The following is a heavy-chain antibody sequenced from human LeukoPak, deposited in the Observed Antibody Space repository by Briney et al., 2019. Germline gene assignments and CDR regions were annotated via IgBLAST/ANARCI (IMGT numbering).Heavy chain of an antibody. CDR2: ISYDGSNK. CDR3: AARGYSYGWPLDY. CDR1: GFTFTKYW. D-gene: IGHD5-18*01. Sequence: GDSLRLSCAASGFTFTKYWMTWVRQAPGKGLEWVAVISYDGSNKDYADSVKGRFTISRDNSKNTLYLQMNSLRAEDTAVYYCAARGYSYGWPLDYWGQGTLVTVSS. V-gene: IGHV3-30*03. J-gene: IGHJ4*02.